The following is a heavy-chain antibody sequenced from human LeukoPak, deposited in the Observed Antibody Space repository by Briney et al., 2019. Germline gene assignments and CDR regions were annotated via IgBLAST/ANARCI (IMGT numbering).Heavy chain of an antibody. J-gene: IGHJ4*02. CDR1: GGSFSGYY. Sequence: SETLSLTCAVYGGSFSGYYWSWIRQPPGKGLEWIGEINHSGSTNYNPSLKSRVTISVDTSKNQFSLKLSSVTAADTAVYYCARGGDYYDSSGNQAFDYWGQGTLVTVSS. D-gene: IGHD3-22*01. CDR2: INHSGST. CDR3: ARGGDYYDSSGNQAFDY. V-gene: IGHV4-34*01.